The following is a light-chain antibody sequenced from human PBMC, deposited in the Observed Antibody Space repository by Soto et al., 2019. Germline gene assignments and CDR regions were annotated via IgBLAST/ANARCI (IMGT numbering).Light chain of an antibody. CDR3: AAGDDTLSVCV. J-gene: IGLJ3*02. CDR2: STN. CDR1: RSNIGRST. Sequence: QSVLTQPPSTSGTPGQRVTISCSGSRSNIGRSTVNWYQQLPGTAPNVLVYSTNQRPSGVPDRFSGSTSGTSASLAISVLPSEDDADYYCAAGDDTLSVCVFGGGTKLTVL. V-gene: IGLV1-44*01.